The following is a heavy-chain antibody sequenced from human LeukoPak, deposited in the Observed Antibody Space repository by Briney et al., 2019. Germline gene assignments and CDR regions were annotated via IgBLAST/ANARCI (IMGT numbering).Heavy chain of an antibody. CDR2: ISGSGGST. CDR3: AKGDSSGYYYGYYFDY. J-gene: IGHJ4*02. Sequence: PGGSLRLSCAASGFTFSSYAMSWVRQAPGKGLEWVSAISGSGGSTYYADSVKGRFTISRDNSKNTLYLQMNSLRAEDTALYYCAKGDSSGYYYGYYFDYWGQGTLVTVSS. V-gene: IGHV3-23*01. D-gene: IGHD3-22*01. CDR1: GFTFSSYA.